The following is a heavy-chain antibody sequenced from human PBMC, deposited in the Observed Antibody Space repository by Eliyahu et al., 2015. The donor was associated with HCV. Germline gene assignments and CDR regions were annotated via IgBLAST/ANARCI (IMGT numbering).Heavy chain of an antibody. Sequence: QVQLVQSGAEVKKPGASVKVSCKASGYTFSXYGISWVRQAPGQGLQWMGWISAYNGNTKFAQNFQGRVTMTTDTSTSTAYMDLRSLRSDDTAVYYCATAYDILTTDAFDNWGQGTMVTVSS. CDR1: GYTFSXYG. V-gene: IGHV1-18*01. CDR3: ATAYDILTTDAFDN. CDR2: ISAYNGNT. D-gene: IGHD3-9*01. J-gene: IGHJ3*02.